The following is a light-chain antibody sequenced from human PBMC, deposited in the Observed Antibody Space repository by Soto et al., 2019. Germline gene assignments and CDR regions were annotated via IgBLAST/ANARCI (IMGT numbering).Light chain of an antibody. CDR3: QQLNNWPT. J-gene: IGKJ1*01. CDR1: QRVSSN. Sequence: EIVMTQSPATLSVTPGERATLSCRASQRVSSNLAWYLQNPGEAPRLVIYGASTRASGIPARFSRSGSGIKFTLTISSLQAEYFAVYYWQQLNNWPTFGQGTKVDI. CDR2: GAS. V-gene: IGKV3-15*01.